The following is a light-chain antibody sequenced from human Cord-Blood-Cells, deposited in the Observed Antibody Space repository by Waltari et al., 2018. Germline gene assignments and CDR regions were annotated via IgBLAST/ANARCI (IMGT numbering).Light chain of an antibody. CDR2: SAS. J-gene: IGKJ2*01. CDR1: QSISSY. V-gene: IGKV1-39*01. CDR3: QQSYSTPPYT. Sequence: DIQMTQSPSSLSASVGDRVTITCRASQSISSYLNWYQQKPGKAPKLLIYSASSFQSGFPSKFNGSGSWTDFTLTISSLQPEDFATYYCQQSYSTPPYTFGQGTKLEIK.